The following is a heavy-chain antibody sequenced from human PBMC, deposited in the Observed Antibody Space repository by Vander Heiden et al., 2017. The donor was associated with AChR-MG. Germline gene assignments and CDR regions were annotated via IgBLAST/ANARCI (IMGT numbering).Heavy chain of an antibody. CDR3: ARGGIQPPVPPDY. Sequence: QVQLQQWGAGLLKPSETLSLTCAVYGGSFSGYYWSWIRQPPGKGLEWIGEINHSGSTNYNPSLKSRVTISVDTSKNQFSLKLSSVTAADTAVYYCARGGIQPPVPPDYWGQGTLVTVSS. V-gene: IGHV4-34*01. CDR2: INHSGST. J-gene: IGHJ4*02. D-gene: IGHD5-18*01. CDR1: GGSFSGYY.